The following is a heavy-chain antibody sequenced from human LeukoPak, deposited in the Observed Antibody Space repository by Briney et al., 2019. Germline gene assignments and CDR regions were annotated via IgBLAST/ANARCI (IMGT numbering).Heavy chain of an antibody. J-gene: IGHJ4*02. Sequence: ASAKVSCKASGYTFTAYYIHWVRQAPGQGLEWMGWIDPTTVATNYAQKFQDRVMMTRDTSISTVYMELRRLRSDDTAVYYCARVTSGWKNFDYWGQGTLVTVSS. D-gene: IGHD6-19*01. CDR1: GYTFTAYY. CDR2: IDPTTVAT. CDR3: ARVTSGWKNFDY. V-gene: IGHV1-2*02.